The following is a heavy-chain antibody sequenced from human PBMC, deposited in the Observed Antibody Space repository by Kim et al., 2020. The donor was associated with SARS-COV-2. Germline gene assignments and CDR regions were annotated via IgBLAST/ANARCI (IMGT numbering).Heavy chain of an antibody. CDR3: ARHVSSWYSRFDS. J-gene: IGHJ4*02. CDR1: GGSINSYY. CDR2: IYYSGST. Sequence: SETLSLTCTVSGGSINSYYWSWIRQPPGKGLEWIGYIYYSGSTNYNPSLKSRVTISVDTSKNQFSLRLSSVTAADTAVYYCARHVSSWYSRFDSWGQGTLVTVSS. V-gene: IGHV4-59*08. D-gene: IGHD6-13*01.